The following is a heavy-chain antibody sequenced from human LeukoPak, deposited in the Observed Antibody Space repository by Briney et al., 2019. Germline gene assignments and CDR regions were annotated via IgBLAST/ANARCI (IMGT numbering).Heavy chain of an antibody. CDR2: VDPEDGET. V-gene: IGHV1-69-2*01. D-gene: IGHD2-15*01. J-gene: IGHJ3*02. CDR1: GYTFTDYY. Sequence: EASVRVSCKVSGYTFTDYYMHWVQQAPGKGLEWMGLVDPEDGETIYAEKFQGRVTITADTSTDTAYMELSSLRSEDTAVYYCATAGSGGLLSDAFDIWRQGTMVTVSS. CDR3: ATAGSGGLLSDAFDI.